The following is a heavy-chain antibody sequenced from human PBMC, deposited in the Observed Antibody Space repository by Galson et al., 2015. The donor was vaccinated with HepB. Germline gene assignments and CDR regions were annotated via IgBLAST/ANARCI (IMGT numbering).Heavy chain of an antibody. J-gene: IGHJ6*02. CDR3: ARVGGEGNPGDFYNYGMDV. CDR1: GFDFRTHW. D-gene: IGHD3-16*01. V-gene: IGHV5-51*03. Sequence: QSGAEVKKPGESLKISCTCSGFDFRTHWIAWVRQMPGKGLEWMGIIFPDDSDSIYSPSFEGQVTMSVDKSISTAYLHWNTLKASDTAIYYCARVGGEGNPGDFYNYGMDVWGQGTTVSVSS. CDR2: IFPDDSDS.